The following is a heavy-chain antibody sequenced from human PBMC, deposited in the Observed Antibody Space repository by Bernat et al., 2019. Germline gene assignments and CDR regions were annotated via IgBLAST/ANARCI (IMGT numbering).Heavy chain of an antibody. J-gene: IGHJ4*02. CDR2: IVVGSGNT. D-gene: IGHD3-10*01. CDR1: GFTFTSSA. Sequence: QMQLVQSGPEVKKPGTSVKVSCKASGFTFTSSAMQWVRQARGQRLEWIGWIVVGSGNTNYAQKFQERGTITRNMSTSTAYMELSSLRSEDTAVYYCAAGKWFGELLDGDYWGQGTLVTVSS. CDR3: AAGKWFGELLDGDY. V-gene: IGHV1-58*02.